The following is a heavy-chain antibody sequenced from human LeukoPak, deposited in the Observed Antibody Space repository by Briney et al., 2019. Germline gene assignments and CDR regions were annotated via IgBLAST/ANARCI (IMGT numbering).Heavy chain of an antibody. J-gene: IGHJ4*02. V-gene: IGHV3-43*02. Sequence: GGSLRLSCAASGFTFDDYAMHWVRQAPGKGLEWVSLISGDGGSTYYADSAKGRFTISRDNSKNSLYLQMNSLRTEDTALYYCAKDIRAGSRDGYTLFDYWGQGTLVTVSS. CDR2: ISGDGGST. CDR3: AKDIRAGSRDGYTLFDY. CDR1: GFTFDDYA. D-gene: IGHD5-24*01.